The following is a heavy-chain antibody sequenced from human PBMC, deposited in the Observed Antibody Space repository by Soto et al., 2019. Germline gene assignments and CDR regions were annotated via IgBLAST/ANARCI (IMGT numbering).Heavy chain of an antibody. J-gene: IGHJ4*02. D-gene: IGHD5-18*01. CDR2: IWYDGSNK. CDR1: GFTFSSYG. Sequence: GGSLRLSCAASGFTFSSYGMHWVRQAPGKGLEWVAVIWYDGSNKYYADSVKGRFTISRDNSKNTLYLQMNSLRAEDTAVYYCAREARLRGYSYGSTPDYWGQGTLVTVSS. V-gene: IGHV3-33*01. CDR3: AREARLRGYSYGSTPDY.